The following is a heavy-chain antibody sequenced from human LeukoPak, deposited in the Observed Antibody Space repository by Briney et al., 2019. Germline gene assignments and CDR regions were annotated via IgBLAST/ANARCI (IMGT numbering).Heavy chain of an antibody. Sequence: GGSLRLSCAASGFTFSSYAMHWVRQAPGKGLEWVAVISYDGSNKYYADSVKGRFTISRDNSKNTLYLQMNSLRAEDTAVYYCAKLFIFGVVTTVADYWGQGTLVTVSS. CDR2: ISYDGSNK. V-gene: IGHV3-30-3*02. D-gene: IGHD3-3*02. CDR1: GFTFSSYA. J-gene: IGHJ4*02. CDR3: AKLFIFGVVTTVADY.